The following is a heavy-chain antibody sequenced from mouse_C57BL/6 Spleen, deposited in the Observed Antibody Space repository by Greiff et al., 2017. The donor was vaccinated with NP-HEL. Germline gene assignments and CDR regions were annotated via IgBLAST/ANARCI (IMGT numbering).Heavy chain of an antibody. CDR1: GYTFTDYN. CDR2: INPNNGGT. J-gene: IGHJ3*01. D-gene: IGHD1-1*01. V-gene: IGHV1-22*01. Sequence: VQLKQSGPELVKPGASVKMSCKASGYTFTDYNMHWVKQSHGKSLEWIGYINPNNGGTSYNQKFKGKATLTVNKSSSTAYMELRSLTSEDSAVYYCARDAHYGIAGFAYWGQGTLVTVSA. CDR3: ARDAHYGIAGFAY.